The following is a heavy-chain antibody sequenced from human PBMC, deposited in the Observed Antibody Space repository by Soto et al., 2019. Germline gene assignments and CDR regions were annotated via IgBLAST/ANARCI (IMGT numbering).Heavy chain of an antibody. CDR3: YLTYIAAAYYGMDV. CDR1: GYSFTSYW. Sequence: PGESLKISCKGSGYSFTSYWISWVRQMPGKGLEWMGRIDPSDSYTNYSPSFQGHVTISADKSISTAYLQWSSLKASDTAMYYCYLTYIAAAYYGMDVWGQGTTVTVSS. J-gene: IGHJ6*02. V-gene: IGHV5-10-1*01. CDR2: IDPSDSYT. D-gene: IGHD6-6*01.